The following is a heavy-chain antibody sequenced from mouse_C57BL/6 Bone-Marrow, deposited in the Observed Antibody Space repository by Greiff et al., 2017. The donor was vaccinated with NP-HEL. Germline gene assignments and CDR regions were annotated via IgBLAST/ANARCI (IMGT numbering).Heavy chain of an antibody. D-gene: IGHD1-1*02. V-gene: IGHV1-54*01. CDR3: ARYGRRYYAMDY. Sequence: QVQLQQSGAELVRPGTSVKVSCKASGYAFTNYLIEWVKQRPGPGLEWIGVINPGSGGTNYNEKFKGKATLTADKSSSTAYMQLSSLTSEDSAVYFCARYGRRYYAMDYWGQGTSVTVSS. J-gene: IGHJ4*01. CDR2: INPGSGGT. CDR1: GYAFTNYL.